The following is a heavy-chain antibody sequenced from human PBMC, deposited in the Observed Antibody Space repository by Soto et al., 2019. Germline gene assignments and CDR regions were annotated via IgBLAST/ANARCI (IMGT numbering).Heavy chain of an antibody. J-gene: IGHJ5*02. D-gene: IGHD2-15*01. CDR3: ARDRGYCSGGSCYPRAWFGP. V-gene: IGHV4-59*01. Sequence: SETLSLTCTVSGGSISSYYWSWIRQPPGKGLEWIGYIYYSGSTNYNPSLKSRVTISVDTSKNQFSLKLSSVTAADTAVYYCARDRGYCSGGSCYPRAWFGPWGQGPLVTVSS. CDR1: GGSISSYY. CDR2: IYYSGST.